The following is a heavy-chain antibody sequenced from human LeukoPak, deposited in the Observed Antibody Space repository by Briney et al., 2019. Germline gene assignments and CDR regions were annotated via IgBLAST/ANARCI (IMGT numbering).Heavy chain of an antibody. J-gene: IGHJ4*02. CDR3: AREGGGYYDSSGYYYSY. Sequence: GGSLRLSCAASGLTFTTYEMNWVRQAPGKGLEWVSYISSGGNSIYYANSVKGRFTISRDNSKNTLYLQMGSLRAEDMAVYYCAREGGGYYDSSGYYYSYWGQGTLVTVSS. D-gene: IGHD3-22*01. V-gene: IGHV3-48*03. CDR2: ISSGGNSI. CDR1: GLTFTTYE.